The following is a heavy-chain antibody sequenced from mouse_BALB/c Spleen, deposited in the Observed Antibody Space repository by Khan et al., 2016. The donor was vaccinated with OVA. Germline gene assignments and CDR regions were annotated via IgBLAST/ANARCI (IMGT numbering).Heavy chain of an antibody. CDR1: GYTFTSYW. V-gene: IGHV1-7*01. CDR3: ARDRIDY. Sequence: VQLQQSGAELAKPGASVKMSCKASGYTFTSYWMHWIKQRPGQGLEWIGYINPTSGYTDYNQKFKDKATLNAAKSSSTAYMQLSSLTSDDSAVYYCARDRIDYWGQGTALTVSS. CDR2: INPTSGYT. J-gene: IGHJ2*01.